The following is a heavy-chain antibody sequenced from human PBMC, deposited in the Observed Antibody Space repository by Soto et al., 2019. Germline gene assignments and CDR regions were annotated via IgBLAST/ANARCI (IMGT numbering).Heavy chain of an antibody. CDR1: GYTFTSYD. CDR3: ATLYCSGGRCYSDF. J-gene: IGHJ4*02. D-gene: IGHD2-15*01. Sequence: QVQLVQSGAEVKKPGASVKVSCKASGYTFTSYDINWVRQATGQGLEWMGWMNPNSGNIGYAQKFRGRVTMTRNTSISTAYMALSSLRSEDTAVYYCATLYCSGGRCYSDFWGQGTLVTVSS. CDR2: MNPNSGNI. V-gene: IGHV1-8*01.